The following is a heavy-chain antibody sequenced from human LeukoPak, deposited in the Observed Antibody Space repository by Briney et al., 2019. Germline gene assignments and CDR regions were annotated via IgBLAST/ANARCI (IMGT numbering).Heavy chain of an antibody. V-gene: IGHV3-64*01. CDR3: ARVTLSSDYGMDV. CDR1: GFTFSSYE. Sequence: GVSLRLSCAASGFTFSSYEMNWVRQAPGEGLEYVSAISSNGGSTYYANSVKGRFTISRDNSKNTLYLQMGSLRAEDMAVYYCARVTLSSDYGMDVWGQGTTVTVSS. CDR2: ISSNGGST. J-gene: IGHJ6*02. D-gene: IGHD3-22*01.